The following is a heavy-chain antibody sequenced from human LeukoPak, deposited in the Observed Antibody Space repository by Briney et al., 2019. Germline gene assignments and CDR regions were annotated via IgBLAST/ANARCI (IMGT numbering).Heavy chain of an antibody. CDR3: ARADTNGWEIDY. J-gene: IGHJ4*02. CDR1: AYTFTSYT. Sequence: ASVKVSCKDSAYTFTSYTISWVRQAPGQGLEWMGWISPYNGNTDFAQKLQGRVTITTDTSTNTAYMELRSLRSDDSAVYYCARADTNGWEIDYWGQGTLVTVSS. D-gene: IGHD6-19*01. V-gene: IGHV1-18*01. CDR2: ISPYNGNT.